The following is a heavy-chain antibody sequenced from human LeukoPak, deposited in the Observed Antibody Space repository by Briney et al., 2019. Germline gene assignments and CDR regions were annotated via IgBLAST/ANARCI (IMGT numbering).Heavy chain of an antibody. CDR3: ARWGTGPTAFDY. CDR2: IYYSGTT. D-gene: IGHD1-1*01. V-gene: IGHV4-39*01. CDR1: GGSISSSSYY. J-gene: IGHJ4*02. Sequence: SETLSLTCTVSGGSISSSSYYWGWNRQPPGKGLVWIGSIYYSGTTYYNPSLKSRVTISVDTSKNQFSLKLSSVTAADTAVYYCARWGTGPTAFDYWGQGTLVTVSS.